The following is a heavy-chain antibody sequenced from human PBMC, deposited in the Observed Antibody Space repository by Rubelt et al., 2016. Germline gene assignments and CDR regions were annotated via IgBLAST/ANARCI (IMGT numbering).Heavy chain of an antibody. V-gene: IGHV3-48*04. CDR3: ARDTVVAPLGY. Sequence: TFSSYSMNWVRQAPGKGLEWVSYISSSSSTIYYADSVKGRFTISRDNAKNSLYLQMNSLRAEDTAVYYCARDTVVAPLGYWGQGTLVTVSS. J-gene: IGHJ4*02. D-gene: IGHD4-23*01. CDR1: TFSSYS. CDR2: ISSSSSTI.